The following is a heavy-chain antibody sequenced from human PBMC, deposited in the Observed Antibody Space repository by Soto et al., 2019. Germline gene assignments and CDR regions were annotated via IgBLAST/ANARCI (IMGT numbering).Heavy chain of an antibody. Sequence: GGSLRLSCAASGFTFSSYAMSWVRQAPGKGLEWVSAISGSGGSTYYADSVMGRFTISRDNSKNTLYLQMNGLRAEDTAVYYCAKATLGYYFDYWGQGTLVTVSS. CDR3: AKATLGYYFDY. CDR1: GFTFSSYA. V-gene: IGHV3-23*01. CDR2: ISGSGGST. J-gene: IGHJ4*02.